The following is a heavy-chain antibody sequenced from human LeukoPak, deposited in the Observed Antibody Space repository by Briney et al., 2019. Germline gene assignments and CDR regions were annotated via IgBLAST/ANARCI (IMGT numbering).Heavy chain of an antibody. J-gene: IGHJ5*02. CDR2: INPNSGGT. Sequence: AASVKVSCKASGYTFIDYYMHWVRQAPGQGLEWMGWINPNSGGTNYAQNFQGRVTMTRDTSISTAYMELSRLRSDDTAVYYCARDLYYYGSGIVSGTRGGFDPWGQGTLVTVSS. V-gene: IGHV1-2*02. D-gene: IGHD3-10*01. CDR1: GYTFIDYY. CDR3: ARDLYYYGSGIVSGTRGGFDP.